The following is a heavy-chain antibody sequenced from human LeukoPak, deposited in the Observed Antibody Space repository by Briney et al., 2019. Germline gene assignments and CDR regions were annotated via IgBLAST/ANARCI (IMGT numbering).Heavy chain of an antibody. CDR1: GGTFSSYA. Sequence: SVKVSCKASGGTFSSYAISWVRQAPGQGLEWMGGIIPIFGTANYAQKFQGRVTITADEPTSTAYMELSSLRSEDTAVYYCARVSIDGYNLDGMDVWGQGTTVTVSS. CDR2: IIPIFGTA. V-gene: IGHV1-69*01. D-gene: IGHD5-24*01. CDR3: ARVSIDGYNLDGMDV. J-gene: IGHJ6*02.